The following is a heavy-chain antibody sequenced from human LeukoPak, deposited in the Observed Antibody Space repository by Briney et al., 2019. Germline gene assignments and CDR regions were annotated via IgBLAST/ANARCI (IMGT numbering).Heavy chain of an antibody. CDR2: IRDSGGRT. J-gene: IGHJ4*02. Sequence: GGSLRLSCAASGFTFSSYAMSWVRQAPGEGLEWVSSIRDSGGRTYYADSVKGRFTISRDNSKNTLYLQMNSLRAEDTAVYYCAKSARSALDYWGQGTLVTVSS. D-gene: IGHD6-25*01. CDR3: AKSARSALDY. CDR1: GFTFSSYA. V-gene: IGHV3-23*01.